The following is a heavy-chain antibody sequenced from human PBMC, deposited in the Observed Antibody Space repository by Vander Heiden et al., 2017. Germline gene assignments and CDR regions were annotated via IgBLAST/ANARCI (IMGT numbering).Heavy chain of an antibody. V-gene: IGHV1-2*02. Sequence: QVQLVQSGAEVKKPGASVKVSCKAAGSTFTGYYIHWVRQAPGQVLEWMGWINPNRGDTNYAQKFEGRVTMTRDTSITTAYMEVIRLRYDDTAVYYCATDDYRSSRDYWGQGTLVTVSS. CDR1: GSTFTGYY. CDR2: INPNRGDT. J-gene: IGHJ4*02. CDR3: ATDDYRSSRDY. D-gene: IGHD1-26*01.